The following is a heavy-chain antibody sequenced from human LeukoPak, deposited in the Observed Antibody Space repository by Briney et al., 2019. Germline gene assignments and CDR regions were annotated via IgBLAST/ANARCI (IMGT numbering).Heavy chain of an antibody. V-gene: IGHV3-23*01. J-gene: IGHJ4*02. CDR1: GFTFSSYA. D-gene: IGHD3/OR15-3a*01. CDR3: AKAPQSRGLGTFDY. Sequence: GSLRLPCAASGFTFSSYAMSWVRQAPGKGLEWVSAISGSGGSTYYADSVKGRFTIYRDNSKNTLYLQMNSLRAEETAVYYCAKAPQSRGLGTFDYWGQGTLVTVSS. CDR2: ISGSGGST.